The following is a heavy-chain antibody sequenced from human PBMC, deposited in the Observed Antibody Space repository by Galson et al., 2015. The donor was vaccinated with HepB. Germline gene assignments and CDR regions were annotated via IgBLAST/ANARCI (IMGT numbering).Heavy chain of an antibody. D-gene: IGHD4-17*01. CDR3: ARPHSNYGDYVY. J-gene: IGHJ4*02. CDR1: GGSISGSMYY. V-gene: IGHV4-39*02. Sequence: SETLSLTCTVSGGSISGSMYYWGWIRQPPGKGLEWIGSIYYSGATYYNPSLESRVTISVDTSKNHFSLKLTSMTAADTAVYYCARPHSNYGDYVYWGQGTLVTVSS. CDR2: IYYSGAT.